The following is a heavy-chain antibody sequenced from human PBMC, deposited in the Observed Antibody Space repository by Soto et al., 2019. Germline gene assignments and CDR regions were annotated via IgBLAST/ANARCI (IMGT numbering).Heavy chain of an antibody. CDR1: GYTFTSYG. CDR2: ISAYNGNT. Sequence: GASVKVSCKASGYTFTSYGISWVRQAPGQGLEWMGWISAYNGNTNYAQKLQGRVTMTTDTSTSTAYMELRSLRSDDTAVYYCARSPSGSYHHAGYDYWGQGTLVTVSS. CDR3: ARSPSGSYHHAGYDY. V-gene: IGHV1-18*01. J-gene: IGHJ4*02. D-gene: IGHD3-10*01.